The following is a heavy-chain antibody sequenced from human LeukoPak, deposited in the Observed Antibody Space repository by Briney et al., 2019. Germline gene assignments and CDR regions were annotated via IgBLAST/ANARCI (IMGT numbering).Heavy chain of an antibody. D-gene: IGHD3-10*01. CDR3: ARGFMKKDNPILLWFGEEQNWFDP. CDR2: INHSGST. J-gene: IGHJ5*02. V-gene: IGHV4-34*01. Sequence: SETLSLTCAVYGGSFSGYYWSWIRQPPGKGLEWIGEINHSGSTNYNPSLKSRVTISVDTSKNQFSLTLTSVTAADTAVYYGARGFMKKDNPILLWFGEEQNWFDPWGQGTLVTVSS. CDR1: GGSFSGYY.